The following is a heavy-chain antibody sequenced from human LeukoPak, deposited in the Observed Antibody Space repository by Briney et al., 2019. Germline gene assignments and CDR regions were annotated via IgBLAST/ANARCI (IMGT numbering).Heavy chain of an antibody. Sequence: ASVKVSCKASGYTFTGYYMHWVRQAPGQGLEWMGGIIPIFGTANYAQKFQGRVTITADKSTSTAYMELSSLRSEDTAVYYCARVQVDITMILDAFDIWGQGTMVTVSS. CDR3: ARVQVDITMILDAFDI. D-gene: IGHD3-22*01. V-gene: IGHV1-69*06. J-gene: IGHJ3*02. CDR2: IIPIFGTA. CDR1: GYTFTGYY.